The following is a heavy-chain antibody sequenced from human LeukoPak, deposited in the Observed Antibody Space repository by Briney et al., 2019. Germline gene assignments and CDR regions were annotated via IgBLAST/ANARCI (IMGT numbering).Heavy chain of an antibody. V-gene: IGHV3-74*01. CDR1: GFTFSTYW. CDR3: ARDRLYPTDIFDL. CDR2: INSDGSTT. J-gene: IGHJ3*01. Sequence: GGSLRLSCAASGFTFSTYWMHWVRQAPGKGLVWVSRINSDGSTTSYADSVKGRFTISRDNSKNTLHLQMNSLRAEDTAVYYCARDRLYPTDIFDLWGQGTMVTVSS. D-gene: IGHD2-21*02.